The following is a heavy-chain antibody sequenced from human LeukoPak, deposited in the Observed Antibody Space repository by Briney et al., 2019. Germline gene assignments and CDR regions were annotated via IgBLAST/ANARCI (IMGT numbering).Heavy chain of an antibody. J-gene: IGHJ4*02. D-gene: IGHD5-18*01. CDR2: IYSGGST. V-gene: IGHV3-53*01. CDR1: GFSVSSNY. CDR3: ARALMGYSEYYFDY. Sequence: GGSLRLSCAASGFSVSSNYMSWVRQAPGKGLECVSVIYSGGSTYYADSVQGRFTISRDNSKNTLYLQINSLRAEDTAVYYCARALMGYSEYYFDYWGQGTLVTVSS.